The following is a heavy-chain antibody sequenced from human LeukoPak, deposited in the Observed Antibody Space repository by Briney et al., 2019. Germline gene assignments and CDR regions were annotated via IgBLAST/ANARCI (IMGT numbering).Heavy chain of an antibody. J-gene: IGHJ6*02. CDR2: ISGSGGST. CDR1: GFTFSSYA. V-gene: IGHV3-23*01. Sequence: GGSLRLSCAASGFTFSSYAMSWVRQAPGKGLEWVSAISGSGGSTYYADSVKGRFTISRDNSKNTLYLQMNSLRAEDTAVYYCARDRDVVVPAAIWEDYYYYGMDVWGQGTTVTVSS. CDR3: ARDRDVVVPAAIWEDYYYYGMDV. D-gene: IGHD2-2*02.